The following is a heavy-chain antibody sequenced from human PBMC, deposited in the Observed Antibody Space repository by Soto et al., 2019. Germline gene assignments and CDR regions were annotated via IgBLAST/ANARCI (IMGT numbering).Heavy chain of an antibody. Sequence: GGSLRLSCAASGFTFSSYSMNWVRRAPGKGLEWVSSISSSSSYIYYADSVKGRSTISRDNAKNSLYLQMNSLRAEDTAVYYCARDGGIAARPGYYYYYGMDVWGQGTTVTVSS. CDR1: GFTFSSYS. CDR2: ISSSSSYI. D-gene: IGHD6-6*01. V-gene: IGHV3-21*01. CDR3: ARDGGIAARPGYYYYYGMDV. J-gene: IGHJ6*02.